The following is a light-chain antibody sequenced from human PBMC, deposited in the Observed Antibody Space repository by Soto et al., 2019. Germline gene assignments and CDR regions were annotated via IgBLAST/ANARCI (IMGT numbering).Light chain of an antibody. CDR2: GTT. CDR1: SSNIGAGYD. J-gene: IGLJ1*01. CDR3: HSYDSSLSASV. Sequence: QSVLTQTPSVCGAPGQRVTIYCTGRSSNIGAGYDVHWYQHIPGTAPKLLIYGTTNRPSGVPDRFSGSKSGISASLAITGLQAEDEADYYCHSYDSSLSASVFGAGTKVTVL. V-gene: IGLV1-40*01.